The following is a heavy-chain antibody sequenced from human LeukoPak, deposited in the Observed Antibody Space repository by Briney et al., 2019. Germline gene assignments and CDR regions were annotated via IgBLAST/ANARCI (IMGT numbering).Heavy chain of an antibody. V-gene: IGHV1-69*05. J-gene: IGHJ3*02. Sequence: SVKVSCKASGGTFSSYAISWVRQAPGQGLEWMGGIIPIFGTANYAQKFQGRVTITTDESTSTAYMELSSLNSEDTAVYYCASRLPAGGAFDIWGQGTMVTVSS. D-gene: IGHD4-23*01. CDR2: IIPIFGTA. CDR1: GGTFSSYA. CDR3: ASRLPAGGAFDI.